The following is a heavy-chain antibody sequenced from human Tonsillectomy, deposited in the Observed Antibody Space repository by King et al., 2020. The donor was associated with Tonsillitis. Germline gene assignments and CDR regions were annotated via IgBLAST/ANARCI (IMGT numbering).Heavy chain of an antibody. CDR1: GFTFTIYA. CDR2: ISGSGGNI. D-gene: IGHD6-19*01. CDR3: SKYQLGSSGWLPPWVFDI. Sequence: VQLVESGGGLGQPGGSLRLSCAASGFTFTIYAMIWVRQAPGKGLEWVSTISGSGGNIYYTDPVKGRFTISRDKPKNTLYLQMNSLRAEDTAVYYCSKYQLGSSGWLPPWVFDIWGRGNRVSVS. J-gene: IGHJ3*02. V-gene: IGHV3-23*04.